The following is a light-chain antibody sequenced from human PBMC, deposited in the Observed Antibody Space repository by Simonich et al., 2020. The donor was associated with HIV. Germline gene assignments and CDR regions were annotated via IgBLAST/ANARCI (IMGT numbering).Light chain of an antibody. Sequence: DIVMSQTPLSLSVTPGQPASISCKSSQSLLHSDGKTYLYWYLQKPGQSPQLLIYEVSNRFSGVPDRFSGSGSGTDFTLTISSLQSEDFAVYYCQQSYNWPRTFGQGTRVEIK. V-gene: IGKV2D-29*02. J-gene: IGKJ1*01. CDR3: QQSYNWPRT. CDR2: EVS. CDR1: QSLLHSDGKTY.